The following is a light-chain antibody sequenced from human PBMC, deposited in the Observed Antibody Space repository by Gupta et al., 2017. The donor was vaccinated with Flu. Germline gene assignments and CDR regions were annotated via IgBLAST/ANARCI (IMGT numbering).Light chain of an antibody. CDR1: QRISRY. CDR3: QQRDSTPRT. Sequence: PSSLSASVGDRVTITCRASQRISRYLNWYQQKPGNAPNLLIYAASRVQSGAPSRFSGSGSGTDFTLTISKRQPEDFATYYCQQRDSTPRTFGQGTKMDIK. J-gene: IGKJ2*01. CDR2: AAS. V-gene: IGKV1-39*01.